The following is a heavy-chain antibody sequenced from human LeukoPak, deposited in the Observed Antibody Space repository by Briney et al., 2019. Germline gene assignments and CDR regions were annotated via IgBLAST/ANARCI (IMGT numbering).Heavy chain of an antibody. D-gene: IGHD2-2*01. CDR3: AKGSRGVIVVVPAAMPGAEYYFDY. V-gene: IGHV3-9*01. CDR1: GFTFDDYA. Sequence: PGGSLRLSCAASGFTFDDYAMHWVRQAPGKGLEWVSGISWNSGSIGYADSVRGRFTISRDNAKNSLYLQMNSLRAEDTALYYCAKGSRGVIVVVPAAMPGAEYYFDYWGQGTLVTVSS. CDR2: ISWNSGSI. J-gene: IGHJ4*02.